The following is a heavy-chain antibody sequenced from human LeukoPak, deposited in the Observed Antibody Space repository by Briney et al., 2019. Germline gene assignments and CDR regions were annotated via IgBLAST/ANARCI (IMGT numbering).Heavy chain of an antibody. V-gene: IGHV4-4*07. Sequence: SETLSLTCTVSDASVITYSWSWLRQPAGKGLEWIGRVYSSGATKYNPSLKSRVTISADTSKNQFSLKLPSVTAADTAVYYCARDHYGSGSYKAYFDYWGHGIQVTASS. CDR3: ARDHYGSGSYKAYFDY. J-gene: IGHJ4*01. CDR2: VYSSGAT. CDR1: DASVITYS. D-gene: IGHD3-10*01.